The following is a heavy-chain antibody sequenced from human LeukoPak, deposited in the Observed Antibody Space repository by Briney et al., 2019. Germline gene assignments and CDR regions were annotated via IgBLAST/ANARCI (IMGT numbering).Heavy chain of an antibody. CDR3: ARDNNGDY. V-gene: IGHV3-30*04. CDR1: GFTFSSYA. D-gene: IGHD2-8*01. CDR2: ISYDGSDV. Sequence: GGSLRLSCAASGFTFSSYAMHWVRQAPGRGLQWVAVISYDGSDVNCADSVKGRFTISRDNSKSTLYLQLNSLRVEDTAVYYCARDNNGDYWGQGTLVTVSS. J-gene: IGHJ4*02.